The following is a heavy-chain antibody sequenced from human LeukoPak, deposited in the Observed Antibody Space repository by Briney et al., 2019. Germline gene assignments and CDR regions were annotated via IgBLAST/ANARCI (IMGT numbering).Heavy chain of an antibody. CDR3: ATPTKYYYDSSGYYPLGY. D-gene: IGHD3-22*01. CDR2: ISGSGGST. CDR1: GFTFSSYA. J-gene: IGHJ4*02. V-gene: IGHV3-23*01. Sequence: GGSLRLSXAASGFTFSSYAMSWIRQAPGKGLEWVSAISGSGGSTYYADSVKGRFTISRDNSKNTLYLQMNSLRAEDTAVYYCATPTKYYYDSSGYYPLGYWGQGTLVTVS.